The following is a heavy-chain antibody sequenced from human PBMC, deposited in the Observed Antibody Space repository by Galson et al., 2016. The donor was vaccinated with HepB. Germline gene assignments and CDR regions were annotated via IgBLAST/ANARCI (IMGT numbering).Heavy chain of an antibody. V-gene: IGHV3-33*01. J-gene: IGHJ4*02. CDR3: ARDQGGQVIVYTFDR. CDR2: IWSDGNTQ. Sequence: SLRLSCAASGFTFENYGVHWVRQAPGKGLEWVAGIWSDGNTQKYADSVRGRFTISRDNSKNTMDLQMDNLGGDDSAIYYCARDQGGQVIVYTFDRWGQGTLVTVSS. CDR1: GFTFENYG. D-gene: IGHD2-8*01.